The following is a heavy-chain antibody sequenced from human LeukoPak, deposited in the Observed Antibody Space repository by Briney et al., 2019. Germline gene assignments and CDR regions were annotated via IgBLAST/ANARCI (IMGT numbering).Heavy chain of an antibody. CDR2: ISAGGGST. J-gene: IGHJ4*02. CDR3: VYYDSSGYYYGRLRY. CDR1: GFTFSSYA. Sequence: GGSLRLSCAASGFTFSSYAMSWVRQTPGRGLEWVSGISAGGGSTLYADSVKGRFTISRDNSKNTLYLHMDSLRVEDTAVYFCVYYDSSGYYYGRLRYWGQGTPVTVSS. D-gene: IGHD3-22*01. V-gene: IGHV3-23*01.